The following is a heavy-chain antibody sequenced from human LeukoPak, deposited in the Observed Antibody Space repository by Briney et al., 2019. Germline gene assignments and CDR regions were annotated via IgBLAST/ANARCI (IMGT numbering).Heavy chain of an antibody. CDR3: AKHDYGLPYYYGMDV. V-gene: IGHV3-23*01. CDR1: GFTFSSYA. J-gene: IGHJ6*02. D-gene: IGHD4-17*01. CDR2: ISGSGGST. Sequence: GGSLRLSCAASGFTFSSYAMSWVRQAPGKGLEWVSAISGSGGSTYYADSVKGRFTISRDNSKNTLYLQMNSLRAEDTAVYYCAKHDYGLPYYYGMDVWGQGTTVTVSS.